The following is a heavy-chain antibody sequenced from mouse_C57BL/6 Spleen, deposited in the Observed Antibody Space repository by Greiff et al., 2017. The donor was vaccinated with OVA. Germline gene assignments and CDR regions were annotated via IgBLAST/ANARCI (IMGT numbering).Heavy chain of an antibody. D-gene: IGHD2-4*01. J-gene: IGHJ2*01. CDR3: ARWDDYDALDY. V-gene: IGHV1-80*01. CDR1: GYAFSSYW. CDR2: IYPGVGDT. Sequence: VQLQQSGAELVKPGASVKISCKASGYAFSSYWMNWVKQRPGKGLEWIGQIYPGVGDTNYNGKFKGKATLTADKSSSTAYMQLSSLTSEDSAVYFCARWDDYDALDYWGQGTTLTVSS.